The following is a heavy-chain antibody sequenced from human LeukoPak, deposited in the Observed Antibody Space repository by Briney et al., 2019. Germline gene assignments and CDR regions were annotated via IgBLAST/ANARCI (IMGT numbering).Heavy chain of an antibody. CDR3: ASSYVDNYYYYYGMDV. D-gene: IGHD3-16*01. J-gene: IGHJ6*02. Sequence: GASVKVSCTASGGTFSSYAISWVRQAPGQGLEWMGGIIPIFGTANYAQKFQGRVTITADESTSTAYMELSSLRSEDTAVYYCASSYVDNYYYYYGMDVWGQGTTVTVSS. CDR2: IIPIFGTA. V-gene: IGHV1-69*13. CDR1: GGTFSSYA.